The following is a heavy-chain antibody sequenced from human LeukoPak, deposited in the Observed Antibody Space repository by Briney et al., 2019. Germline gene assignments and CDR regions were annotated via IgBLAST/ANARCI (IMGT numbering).Heavy chain of an antibody. D-gene: IGHD6-19*01. J-gene: IGHJ4*02. Sequence: SETLSLTCAVSGGSISSGGYSWTWIRQPPGKGLEWIGEIDHSESANHSPSLKSRLTMSVDTSKSQFSLRLNSVTAADTATYYCARRYSSGFYYFDYWGQGALVTVSS. CDR3: ARRYSSGFYYFDY. V-gene: IGHV4-30-4*07. CDR1: GGSISSGGYS. CDR2: IDHSESA.